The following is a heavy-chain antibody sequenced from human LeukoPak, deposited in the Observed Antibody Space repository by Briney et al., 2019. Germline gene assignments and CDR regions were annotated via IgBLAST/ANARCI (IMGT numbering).Heavy chain of an antibody. D-gene: IGHD3-3*01. CDR3: ARDSFPYYDFWSGYEAFFDY. J-gene: IGHJ4*02. CDR2: IIPILGIA. CDR1: GGTFSSYA. Sequence: SVKVSCKASGGTFSSYAISWVRQAPGQGLEWMGRIIPILGIANYAQKFQGRVTITADKSTSTAYMELSSLRSEDTAVYYCARDSFPYYDFWSGYEAFFDYWGQGALVTVSS. V-gene: IGHV1-69*04.